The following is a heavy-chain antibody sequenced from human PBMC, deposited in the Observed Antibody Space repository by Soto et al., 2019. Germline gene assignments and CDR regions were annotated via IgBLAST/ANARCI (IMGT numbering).Heavy chain of an antibody. Sequence: GGSLRLSCAASGFTFGSSAMSWVRQAPGKGLEWVSSISGSARGTYYADSVKGRFTISRDNSKNKMDLQMNTLRAEDTAVYYCAKESTHNHVFADYLHYWGQGALVTVSS. CDR1: GFTFGSSA. V-gene: IGHV3-23*01. CDR2: ISGSARGT. CDR3: AKESTHNHVFADYLHY. J-gene: IGHJ4*02.